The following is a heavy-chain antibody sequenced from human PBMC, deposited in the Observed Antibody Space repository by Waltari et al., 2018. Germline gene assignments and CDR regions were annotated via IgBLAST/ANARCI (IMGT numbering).Heavy chain of an antibody. V-gene: IGHV4-4*07. Sequence: QVQLQESGPGLVKPSETLSLTCNVSVGSISSFHWRWIRQSAGKGLEWIGRIYSSGSTNYNPSLKSRVTMSVDTSKNQFSLRLTSMTAADTAVYYCARGSNYGSGSYIGSFDFWGQGTPVSVSS. CDR1: VGSISSFH. CDR2: IYSSGST. CDR3: ARGSNYGSGSYIGSFDF. J-gene: IGHJ4*02. D-gene: IGHD3-10*01.